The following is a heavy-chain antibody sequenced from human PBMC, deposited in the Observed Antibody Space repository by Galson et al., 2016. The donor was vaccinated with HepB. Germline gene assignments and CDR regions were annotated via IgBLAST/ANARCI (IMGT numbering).Heavy chain of an antibody. J-gene: IGHJ4*02. CDR3: AGETSATQYFDY. CDR2: ITPSTGAT. Sequence: SVKVSCKASGYTFGGYHIHWVRQAPDQGLEWVGIITPSTGATSYAQKLWGRVTMTRDTSATTVYMELSRLGSEDTAIYFCAGETSATQYFDYWGQGALVTVSA. CDR1: GYTFGGYH. V-gene: IGHV1-46*04.